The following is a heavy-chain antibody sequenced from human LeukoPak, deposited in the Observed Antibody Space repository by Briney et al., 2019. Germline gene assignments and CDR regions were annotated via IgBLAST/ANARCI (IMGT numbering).Heavy chain of an antibody. V-gene: IGHV3-23*01. CDR2: ISGSGGST. Sequence: PGGSLRLSCAVSGITLSNYGMSWVRRAPGKGLEWVAGISGSGGSTNYADSVKGRFTISRDNPKNTLYLQMNSLRDEDTAVYFCAKRGVVIRVILVGFHKEAYYFDSWGQGALVTVSS. CDR3: AKRGVVIRVILVGFHKEAYYFDS. D-gene: IGHD3-10*01. CDR1: GITLSNYG. J-gene: IGHJ4*02.